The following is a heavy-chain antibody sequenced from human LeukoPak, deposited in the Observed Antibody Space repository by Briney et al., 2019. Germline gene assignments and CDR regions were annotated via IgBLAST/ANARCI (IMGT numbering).Heavy chain of an antibody. D-gene: IGHD3-3*01. J-gene: IGHJ4*02. CDR3: AKHFGRWPPFDY. CDR2: ISGSGGTT. Sequence: VQPGGSLRLSCAASGFTFSSYDMSWVRQAPGKGLEWVSSISGSGGTTNYADSVKGRFTISRDNSKNTLYLQMNSLRAEDTAVYYCAKHFGRWPPFDYWGQGTLVTVSS. V-gene: IGHV3-23*01. CDR1: GFTFSSYD.